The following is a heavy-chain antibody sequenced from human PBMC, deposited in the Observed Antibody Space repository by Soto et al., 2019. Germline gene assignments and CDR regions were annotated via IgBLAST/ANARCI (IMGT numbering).Heavy chain of an antibody. J-gene: IGHJ4*02. CDR3: ARGLSWYM. CDR1: GVSSNNYC. V-gene: IGHV4-59*01. D-gene: IGHD6-13*01. Sequence: PSETLSLTCTVSGVSSNNYCLSWVRQSPGKGLEWIGYVCNSGNTDHNSSLKSRITMSFDTSKTQFSLKLSSVTAADTAVYYCARGLSWYMWGQGTLVTVSS. CDR2: VCNSGNT.